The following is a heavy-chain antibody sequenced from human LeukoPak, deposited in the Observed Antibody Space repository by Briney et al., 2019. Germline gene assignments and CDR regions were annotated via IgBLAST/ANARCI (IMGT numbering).Heavy chain of an antibody. D-gene: IGHD6-19*01. CDR1: GFTFNNYV. J-gene: IGHJ4*02. V-gene: IGHV3-23*01. Sequence: GGSLRLSCAASGFTFNNYVMIWVRQAPGKGLEWVSAMGGGGTTYYADYVKGRFTISRDTSKNTLYLQMNSLRAEDTAIYYCAKAGRPQAVAGWIDYWGQGTLVTVSS. CDR2: MGGGGTT. CDR3: AKAGRPQAVAGWIDY.